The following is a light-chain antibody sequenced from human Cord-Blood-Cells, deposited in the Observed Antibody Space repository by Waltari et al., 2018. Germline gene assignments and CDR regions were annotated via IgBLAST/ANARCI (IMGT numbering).Light chain of an antibody. J-gene: IGLJ2*01. CDR1: GSNSGAGYD. V-gene: IGLV1-40*01. CDR2: GNS. Sequence: QSVLTQPPSVSGAPGQRVTISCTGSGSNSGAGYDLLSYQQLPGTAPKLLIYGNSNRPSGVPDRFSGSKSGTSASLAITGLQAEDEADYYCQSYDSSLSGVVFGGGTKLTVL. CDR3: QSYDSSLSGVV.